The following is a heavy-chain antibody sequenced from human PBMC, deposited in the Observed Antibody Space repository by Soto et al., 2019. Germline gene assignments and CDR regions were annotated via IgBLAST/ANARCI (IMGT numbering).Heavy chain of an antibody. CDR1: GGSVSSGSHY. J-gene: IGHJ4*02. Sequence: SETLSLTCTVSGGSVSSGSHYWSWIRQPPGKGLEWIGYIYYRGSTNYNPSLKSRVTISADTSKNQFSLKLSSVTAADTAVYYCARARGAATARDYWGQGALVTVSS. CDR2: IYYRGST. D-gene: IGHD6-13*01. V-gene: IGHV4-61*01. CDR3: ARARGAATARDY.